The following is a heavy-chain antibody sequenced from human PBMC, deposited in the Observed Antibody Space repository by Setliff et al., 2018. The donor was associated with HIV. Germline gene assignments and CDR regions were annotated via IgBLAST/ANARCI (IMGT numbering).Heavy chain of an antibody. D-gene: IGHD2-2*01. CDR3: ARGALVPAAIGAYYYYMDV. CDR1: GYTFTSYG. V-gene: IGHV7-4-1*02. Sequence: ASVKVSCKASGYTFTSYGISWVRQAPGLGLGWMGWINTNTGNPTYAPGFTGRFVFSLDTSVSTAYLQISSLKAEDTVVYYCARGALVPAAIGAYYYYMDVWGKGTTVTVSS. CDR2: INTNTGNP. J-gene: IGHJ6*03.